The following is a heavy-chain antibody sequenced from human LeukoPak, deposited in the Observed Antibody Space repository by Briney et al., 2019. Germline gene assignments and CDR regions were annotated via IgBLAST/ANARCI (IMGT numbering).Heavy chain of an antibody. Sequence: GESLKISCAASGFTFSTCWMSWVRQAPGKGLECVANIKPDGSEKYYVDSVKGRFTISRDNAKNSLYLQMNSLRAEDTAVYYCISGSYFDNWGQGTLVTVSS. CDR3: ISGSYFDN. CDR2: IKPDGSEK. D-gene: IGHD2-15*01. J-gene: IGHJ4*02. CDR1: GFTFSTCW. V-gene: IGHV3-7*05.